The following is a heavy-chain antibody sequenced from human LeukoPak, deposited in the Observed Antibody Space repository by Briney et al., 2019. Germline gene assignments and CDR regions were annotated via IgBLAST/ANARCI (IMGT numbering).Heavy chain of an antibody. CDR3: ARDHQAYCGGDCYSPFDY. CDR1: GYTFTAYY. J-gene: IGHJ4*02. CDR2: INPNSGGT. D-gene: IGHD2-21*02. Sequence: VASVKVSCKASGYTFTAYYMHWVRQAPGQGLEWMGWINPNSGGTNYAQKFQGRVTMTRDTSISTAYMELSRLRSDDTAVYYCARDHQAYCGGDCYSPFDYWGQGALVTVSS. V-gene: IGHV1-2*02.